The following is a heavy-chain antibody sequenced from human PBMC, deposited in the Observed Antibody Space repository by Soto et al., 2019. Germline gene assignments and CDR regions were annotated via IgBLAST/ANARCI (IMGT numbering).Heavy chain of an antibody. CDR1: GFTFSSYG. CDR3: SKDSIGGNDGMDV. V-gene: IGHV3-30*18. CDR2: ISYDGSNK. Sequence: QVQLVESGGGVVQPGRSLRLSCAASGFTFSSYGMHWVRQAPGKGLEWVAVISYDGSNKYYADSVKGRFTISRDNSKNTLYLQMNSLRAEDTAVYYGSKDSIGGNDGMDVWGQGTTVTVSS. J-gene: IGHJ6*02. D-gene: IGHD3-10*01.